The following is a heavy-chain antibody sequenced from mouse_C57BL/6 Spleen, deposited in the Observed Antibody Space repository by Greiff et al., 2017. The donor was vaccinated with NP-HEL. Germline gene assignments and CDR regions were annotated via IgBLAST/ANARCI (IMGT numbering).Heavy chain of an antibody. Sequence: QVQLQQSGAELVMPGASVKLSCKASGYTFTSYWMHWVKQRPGQGLEWIGEIDPSDSYTNYNQKFKGKSTLTVDKSSSTAYMQLSSLTSEDSAVYYCARGDDGYYGAWFAYWGQGTLVTVSA. CDR1: GYTFTSYW. D-gene: IGHD2-3*01. V-gene: IGHV1-69*01. CDR3: ARGDDGYYGAWFAY. J-gene: IGHJ3*01. CDR2: IDPSDSYT.